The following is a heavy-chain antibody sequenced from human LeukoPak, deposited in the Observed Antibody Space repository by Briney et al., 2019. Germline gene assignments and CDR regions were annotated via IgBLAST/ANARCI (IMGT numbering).Heavy chain of an antibody. CDR2: IRSKAYGGTT. CDR1: GFTFGDYA. Sequence: PGGSLRLSCTASGFTFGDYAMSWVRQAPGKGLEWVGFIRSKAYGGTTECAASVKGRFTISRDDSKSIAYLQMNSLKTEDTAVYYCTRGLIVVVPAAMDYWGQGTLVTVSS. V-gene: IGHV3-49*04. J-gene: IGHJ4*02. D-gene: IGHD2-2*01. CDR3: TRGLIVVVPAAMDY.